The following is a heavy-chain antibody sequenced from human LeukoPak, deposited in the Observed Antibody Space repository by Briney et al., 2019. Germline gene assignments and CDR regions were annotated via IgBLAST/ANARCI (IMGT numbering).Heavy chain of an antibody. D-gene: IGHD6-13*01. CDR2: ITGSGEMT. J-gene: IGHJ4*02. CDR3: ARDGIGYSSSWYDY. CDR1: GFIFRSYG. V-gene: IGHV3-23*01. Sequence: GTLVLSCAASGFIFRSYGMNWVRKAQGKGREGVSGITGSGEMTYYADSVKVQFTISRHNSKNSLYLQMNSLRAEDTAVYYCARDGIGYSSSWYDYWGQGTLVTVSS.